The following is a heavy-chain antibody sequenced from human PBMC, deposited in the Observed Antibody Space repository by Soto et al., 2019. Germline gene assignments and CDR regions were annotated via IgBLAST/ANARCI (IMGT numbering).Heavy chain of an antibody. Sequence: QVQLVQSGAEVKKPGASVKLSCKASGYTFTSHDIHWVRQAPGERLHRMGWINVGNGIAKYSQRFQGRVTITRDTSDSPVSLALSCLTFEATAGFFCGVFSHPPHEDFDIWGQGTLVTVSS. CDR3: GVFSHPPHEDFDI. J-gene: IGHJ3*02. CDR2: INVGNGIA. V-gene: IGHV1-3*01. D-gene: IGHD3-3*01. CDR1: GYTFTSHD.